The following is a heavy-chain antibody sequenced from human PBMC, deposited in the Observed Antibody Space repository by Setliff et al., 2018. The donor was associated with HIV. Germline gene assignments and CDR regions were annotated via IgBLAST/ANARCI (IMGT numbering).Heavy chain of an antibody. CDR3: AREMAATAHPDDPYFQH. V-gene: IGHV3-21*01. CDR1: GFTFSSYS. CDR2: ISSSSGYI. D-gene: IGHD6-13*01. J-gene: IGHJ1*01. Sequence: GGSLRLSCAASGFTFSSYSMNWVRQAPGKGLEWVSSISSSSGYIYYADSVRGRFTISRDNAKNSLYLQMNSLRAEDTAVYYCAREMAATAHPDDPYFQHWGQGTLVTVSS.